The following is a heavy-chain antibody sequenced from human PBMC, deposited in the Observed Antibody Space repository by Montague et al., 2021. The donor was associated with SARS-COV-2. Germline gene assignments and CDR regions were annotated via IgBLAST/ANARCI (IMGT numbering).Heavy chain of an antibody. Sequence: SETLSLTCTVSSGSISNYYWSWIRQPPGKGLEWIGFISHTESTNYNPSLKSRVTISVDTSKNHFSLQLRSVTPADTAVYFCARATSVRGAVNWFDPWGQGTLVTVSS. D-gene: IGHD3-10*01. CDR2: ISHTEST. CDR3: ARATSVRGAVNWFDP. CDR1: SGSISNYY. J-gene: IGHJ5*02. V-gene: IGHV4-59*01.